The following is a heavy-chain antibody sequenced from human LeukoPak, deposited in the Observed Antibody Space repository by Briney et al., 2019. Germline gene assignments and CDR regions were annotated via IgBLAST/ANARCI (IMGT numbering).Heavy chain of an antibody. J-gene: IGHJ4*02. CDR3: ARGIAVGN. CDR2: ISWNSGSI. Sequence: GGSLRLSCAASGFTFDDYAMHWVRQAPGKGLEWVSGISWNSGSIGYADSVKGRFTISRDNAKNSLYLQMNSLRAEDTAVYYCARGIAVGNWGQGTLVTVSS. V-gene: IGHV3-9*01. D-gene: IGHD6-19*01. CDR1: GFTFDDYA.